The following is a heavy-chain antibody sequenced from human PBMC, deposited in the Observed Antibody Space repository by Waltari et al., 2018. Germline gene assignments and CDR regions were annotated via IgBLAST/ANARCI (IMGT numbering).Heavy chain of an antibody. V-gene: IGHV4-38-2*02. Sequence: QVQLQESGPGLVKPSETLSLTCAVSGYSISSGYYWGWIRQPPGKGLEWIGSIYHSGSPLYNPSLKSRVTISVDTSKNQFSLKLSSVTAADTAVYYCARDTPAPRITGATSVDYWGQGTLVTVSS. D-gene: IGHD1-20*01. CDR2: IYHSGSP. CDR3: ARDTPAPRITGATSVDY. J-gene: IGHJ4*02. CDR1: GYSISSGYY.